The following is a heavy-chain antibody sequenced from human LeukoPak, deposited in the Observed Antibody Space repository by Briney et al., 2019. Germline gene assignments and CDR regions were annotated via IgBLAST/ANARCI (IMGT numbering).Heavy chain of an antibody. V-gene: IGHV1-18*01. D-gene: IGHD6-19*01. CDR2: ISAYNGNT. Sequence: ASVKVSCKASGYTFTSYGISWVRQAPGQGLEWMGWISAYNGNTNYAQKLQGRVTMTTDTSTSTAYMELRSLRSDDTAVYYCARGGSSGWYVLREPTSFDPWGQGTLVTVSP. CDR1: GYTFTSYG. CDR3: ARGGSSGWYVLREPTSFDP. J-gene: IGHJ5*02.